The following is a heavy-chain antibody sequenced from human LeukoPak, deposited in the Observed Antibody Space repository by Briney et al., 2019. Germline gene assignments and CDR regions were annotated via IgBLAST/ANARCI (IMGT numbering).Heavy chain of an antibody. CDR1: GFTFSNYA. CDR3: ARGRIDSSSQLKYYFDY. J-gene: IGHJ4*02. V-gene: IGHV3-23*01. Sequence: GALRLSCAASGFTFSNYAMSWLRQAPGKGLEWVSSIISSGVTTYYADSVKGRFTISRDSSENTLYLQMNSLRAEDTAVYYCARGRIDSSSQLKYYFDYWGQGTLVTVSS. D-gene: IGHD6-13*01. CDR2: IISSGVTT.